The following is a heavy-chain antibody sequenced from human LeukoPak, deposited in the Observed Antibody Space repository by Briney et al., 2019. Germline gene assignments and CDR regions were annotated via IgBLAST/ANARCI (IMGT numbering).Heavy chain of an antibody. Sequence: PAGSLRLSCAASGFTFSSYAMSWVRQAPGKGLEWVAVISYDGSNKYYADSVEGRFTISRDNSKNSLYLQMNSLRAEDTALYYCAKGLQCYYYMDVWGKGTTVTVSS. D-gene: IGHD6-19*01. J-gene: IGHJ6*03. CDR2: ISYDGSNK. CDR3: AKGLQCYYYMDV. CDR1: GFTFSSYA. V-gene: IGHV3-30*04.